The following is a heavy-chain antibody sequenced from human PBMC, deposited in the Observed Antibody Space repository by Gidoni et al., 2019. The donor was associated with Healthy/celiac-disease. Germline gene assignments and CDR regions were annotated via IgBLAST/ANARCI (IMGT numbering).Heavy chain of an antibody. D-gene: IGHD4-17*01. J-gene: IGHJ4*02. Sequence: VQLVQSGAEAKQPGASVNVSCTVSGYTLTELSMHWVRQAPGKGLEWMGGFDPEDGETIYEQKFQGRVTMTEDTSTDTAYMELSSLRSEETAVYYCATAPVEVTTCDYWGQGTLVTVSS. CDR1: GYTLTELS. V-gene: IGHV1-24*01. CDR2: FDPEDGET. CDR3: ATAPVEVTTCDY.